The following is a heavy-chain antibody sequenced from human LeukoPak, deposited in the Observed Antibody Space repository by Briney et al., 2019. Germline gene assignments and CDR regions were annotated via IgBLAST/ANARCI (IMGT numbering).Heavy chain of an antibody. CDR2: IYYSGST. CDR3: ARVSGDGYNSKAYYFDY. J-gene: IGHJ4*02. Sequence: SETLSLTCTVSGGSISSGDYYWSWIRQPPGKGLEWIGYIYYSGSTYYNPSLKSRVTISVDTSKNQFSLKLSSVTAADTAVYYCARVSGDGYNSKAYYFDYWGQGTLVTVSS. CDR1: GGSISSGDYY. D-gene: IGHD5-24*01. V-gene: IGHV4-30-4*02.